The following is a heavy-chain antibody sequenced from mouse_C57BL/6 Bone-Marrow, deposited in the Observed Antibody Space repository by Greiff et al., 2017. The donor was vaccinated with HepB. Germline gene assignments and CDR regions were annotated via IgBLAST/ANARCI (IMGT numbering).Heavy chain of an antibody. Sequence: QVQLKESDAELVKPGASVKISCTVSGYTFTDHTIHWMKQKPEQGLEWIGNIYPRDGSTKYNEKFKGKATLTADKSSSTAYMERHSLTSEDSAVYDCARQFRPYAMDYWGQGTSVTVSS. CDR3: ARQFRPYAMDY. CDR1: GYTFTDHT. J-gene: IGHJ4*01. CDR2: IYPRDGST. V-gene: IGHV1-78*01.